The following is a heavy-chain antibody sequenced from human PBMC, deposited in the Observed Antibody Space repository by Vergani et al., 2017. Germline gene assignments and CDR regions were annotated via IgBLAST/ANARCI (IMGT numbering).Heavy chain of an antibody. CDR2: ISGSGGST. V-gene: IGHV3-23*01. Sequence: EVQLLESGGGLVQPGGSLRLSCAASGFTFSSYAMSWVRQAPGKGLEWVSAISGSGGSTYYADSVKGRFTISRDNSKNTLYLQMNSLRAEDTAGYYCAKDPLAVEVTKDYWGQGLLVTVSS. CDR1: GFTFSSYA. J-gene: IGHJ4*02. D-gene: IGHD2-21*02. CDR3: AKDPLAVEVTKDY.